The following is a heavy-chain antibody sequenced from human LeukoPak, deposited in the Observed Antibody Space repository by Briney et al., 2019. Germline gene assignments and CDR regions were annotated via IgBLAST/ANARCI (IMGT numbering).Heavy chain of an antibody. V-gene: IGHV1-2*02. CDR1: GYTFTGYY. CDR3: ARDNWVVANTFDY. Sequence: ASVKVSCKASGYTFTGYYMHWVRQAPGQGLEWMGWINPNSGGTNYAQKFQGRVTMTRDTSISTAYMELSRLRSDDAAVYYCARDNWVVANTFDYWGQGTLVTVSS. J-gene: IGHJ4*02. CDR2: INPNSGGT. D-gene: IGHD1/OR15-1a*01.